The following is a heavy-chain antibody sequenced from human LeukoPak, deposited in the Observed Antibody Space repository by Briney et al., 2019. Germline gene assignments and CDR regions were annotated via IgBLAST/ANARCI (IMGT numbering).Heavy chain of an antibody. D-gene: IGHD5-18*01. CDR2: INGSGGST. V-gene: IGHV3-23*01. J-gene: IGHJ4*02. CDR1: GFTFSSYA. CDR3: AKDGYSYGYGEGD. Sequence: QSGGSLRLSCAASGFTFSSYAMSWVRQAPGKGLEWVSTINGSGGSTYYADSVKGRFTISRDNSKNTLYLQMNSLRAEDTAVYYCAKDGYSYGYGEGDWGQGALVTVSS.